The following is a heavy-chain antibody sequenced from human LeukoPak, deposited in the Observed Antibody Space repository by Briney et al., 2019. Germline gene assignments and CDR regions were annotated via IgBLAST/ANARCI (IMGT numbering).Heavy chain of an antibody. J-gene: IGHJ4*02. CDR3: ARARDADYLDY. V-gene: IGHV3-33*01. D-gene: IGHD6-25*01. CDR1: GFTFSSNG. Sequence: PGRSLRLSCAASGFTFSSNGMHCVRQAPGKGLEWVAVIWYDGSNKYYADSVKGRFTTSRDNSKNTLYLQMNSLRAEDTAVYYCARARDADYLDYWGQGTLVTVSS. CDR2: IWYDGSNK.